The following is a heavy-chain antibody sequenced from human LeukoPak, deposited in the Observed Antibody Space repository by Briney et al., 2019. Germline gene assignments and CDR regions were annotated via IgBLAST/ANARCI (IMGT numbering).Heavy chain of an antibody. CDR2: ISYDGSNK. D-gene: IGHD6-13*01. CDR3: AKFSVAAAGPRDYFDY. J-gene: IGHJ4*02. Sequence: PGGSLRLSCSASGFTFRSYGFHWVRQAPGKGLEWVAVISYDGSNKYYADSVKGRFTISRDNSKNTLYLQMNSLRAEDTAVYYCAKFSVAAAGPRDYFDYWGQGTLVTVSS. CDR1: GFTFRSYG. V-gene: IGHV3-30*19.